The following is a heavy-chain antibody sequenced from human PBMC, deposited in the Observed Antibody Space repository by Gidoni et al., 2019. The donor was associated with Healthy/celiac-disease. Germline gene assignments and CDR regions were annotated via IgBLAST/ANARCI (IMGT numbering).Heavy chain of an antibody. Sequence: QVQLQESGPGLVKPSQTLSLTCTVSGGSLSTGDYYWSWIRQPPGKGLEWIGYIYYSGSTYYNPSLKSRVTISVDTSKNQFSLKLSSVTAADTAVYYCARDVIAAAGRRWFDPWGQGTLVTVSS. CDR2: IYYSGST. D-gene: IGHD6-13*01. CDR1: GGSLSTGDYY. J-gene: IGHJ5*02. CDR3: ARDVIAAAGRRWFDP. V-gene: IGHV4-30-4*01.